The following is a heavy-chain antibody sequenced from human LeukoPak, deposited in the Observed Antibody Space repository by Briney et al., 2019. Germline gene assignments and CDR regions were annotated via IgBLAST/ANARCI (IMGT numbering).Heavy chain of an antibody. J-gene: IGHJ4*02. CDR3: ARGDSSGYYDY. Sequence: GGSLRLSCAASGFSFSGYSMNWVRQAPGKGLEWVSYISSSGTTIYYAESVKGRFTISRDNAKNSLYLEMNSLGDEDTAVYYCARGDSSGYYDYWGQGTLVTVSS. CDR1: GFSFSGYS. CDR2: ISSSGTTI. D-gene: IGHD3-22*01. V-gene: IGHV3-48*02.